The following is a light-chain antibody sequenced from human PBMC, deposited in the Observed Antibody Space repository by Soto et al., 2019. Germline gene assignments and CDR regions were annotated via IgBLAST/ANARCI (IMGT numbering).Light chain of an antibody. J-gene: IGKJ1*01. CDR3: QQYNNWPQT. CDR2: GVS. V-gene: IGKV3-15*01. CDR1: QSVGSN. Sequence: ERVMTQSPVTLSVSPGESVTLSCRASQSVGSNLAWYQQKVGQAPRLVIYGVSTRATGIPARFSGSGSGRQFTLTISSLQSEDSAVYYCQQYNNWPQTFGQGTKVDIK.